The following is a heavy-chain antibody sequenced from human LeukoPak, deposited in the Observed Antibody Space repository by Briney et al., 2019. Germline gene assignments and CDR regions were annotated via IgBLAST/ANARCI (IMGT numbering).Heavy chain of an antibody. V-gene: IGHV4-59*01. CDR3: ASGYCGGACQLGGVDM. D-gene: IGHD2-21*02. J-gene: IGHJ3*02. CDR2: THYSGAT. CDR1: SESFSGYF. Sequence: SETLSLTCAIYSESFSGYFWSWLRQPPGKGLEYIGYTHYSGATNYNPSLKSRVTISLDTSGNQFSLKLSSVTAADTAVYYCASGYCGGACQLGGVDMWGQGTMVTVSS.